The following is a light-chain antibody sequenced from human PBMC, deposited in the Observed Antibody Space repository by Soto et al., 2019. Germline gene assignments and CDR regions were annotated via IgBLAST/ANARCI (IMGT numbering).Light chain of an antibody. CDR3: QQYHTYWWT. V-gene: IGKV1-5*03. Sequence: DIQMTQSPSTLSASVGDRVTITCRASQTIINWLAWYQQKPGKAPKLLIYKASSLESEAPSRFSGSGSETEFTLTINSLQPDDSATYYCQQYHTYWWTFGQGTKVDIK. CDR2: KAS. CDR1: QTIINW. J-gene: IGKJ1*01.